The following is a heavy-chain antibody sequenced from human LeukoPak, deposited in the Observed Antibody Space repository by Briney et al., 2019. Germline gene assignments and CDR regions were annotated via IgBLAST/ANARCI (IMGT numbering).Heavy chain of an antibody. Sequence: PGGSLRLSCAASGFTFSRYAMSWVRQAPGKGLEWVSGIGGSGDTTYYTRSVEGRFIVSRDNSNNWLFLQMHSLRAEDTAIYYCARDGRGSGSSSTITNDYWDQGTLVTVSS. CDR1: GFTFSRYA. CDR3: ARDGRGSGSSSTITNDY. D-gene: IGHD3-10*01. J-gene: IGHJ4*02. V-gene: IGHV3-23*01. CDR2: IGGSGDTT.